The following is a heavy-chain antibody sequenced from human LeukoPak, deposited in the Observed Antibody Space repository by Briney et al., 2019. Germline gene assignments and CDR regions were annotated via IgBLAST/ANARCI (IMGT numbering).Heavy chain of an antibody. CDR2: IYHSGST. V-gene: IGHV4-38-2*02. CDR1: GYSISSGYY. CDR3: ASFYGSGFSFDY. Sequence: SETLSLTCTVSGYSISSGYYWGWIRQPPGKGLEWIGNIYHSGSTYYNPSLKSRVTVSVDTSKNQFSLKLSSVTAADTAVYYCASFYGSGFSFDYWGQGTLVTVSS. D-gene: IGHD3-10*01. J-gene: IGHJ4*02.